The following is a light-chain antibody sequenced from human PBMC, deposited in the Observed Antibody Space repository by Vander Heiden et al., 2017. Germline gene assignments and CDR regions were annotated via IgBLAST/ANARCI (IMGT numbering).Light chain of an antibody. Sequence: DIQMTQSPSTLSASVGDRVTITCRASQSFDNWLAWYQQKPGKAPKLLIYKASRLEGGVPSRFSGSVSGTEFTLTISSLQPDYFATYYCQQYNSYPYSFGQGTKLEIK. CDR1: QSFDNW. V-gene: IGKV1-5*03. J-gene: IGKJ2*01. CDR3: QQYNSYPYS. CDR2: KAS.